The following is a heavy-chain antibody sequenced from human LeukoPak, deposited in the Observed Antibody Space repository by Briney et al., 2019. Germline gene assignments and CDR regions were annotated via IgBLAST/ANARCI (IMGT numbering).Heavy chain of an antibody. CDR3: AREKGNWYFDL. V-gene: IGHV6-1*01. Sequence: PSQTLSLTCAVSGDTFSSNSDDWNWIRQPPSRGLEWLGRTYYRSKRYNDYAVSVKSRITINPDTSKNQFSLQLNSVTPEDTAVYYCAREKGNWYFDLWGRGTLVTVSS. CDR2: TYYRSKRYN. J-gene: IGHJ2*01. CDR1: GDTFSSNSDD.